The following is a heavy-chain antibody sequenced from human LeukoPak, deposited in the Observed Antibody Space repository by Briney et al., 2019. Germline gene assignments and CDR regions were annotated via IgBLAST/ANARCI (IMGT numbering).Heavy chain of an antibody. V-gene: IGHV3-23*01. J-gene: IGHJ4*02. D-gene: IGHD6-13*01. CDR2: ISGSGGST. CDR3: AKGGFRSWSGFDY. Sequence: LPGGSLRLSCAASGFTFSSYAMSWVRQAPGKGLEWVSAISGSGGSTYYADSVKGRFTISRDNSKNTLYLQMNSLRAEDTAVYYCAKGGFRSWSGFDYWGQGTLVTVSS. CDR1: GFTFSSYA.